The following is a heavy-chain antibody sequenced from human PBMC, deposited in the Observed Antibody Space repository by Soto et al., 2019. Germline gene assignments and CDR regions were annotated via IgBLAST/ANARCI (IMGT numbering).Heavy chain of an antibody. CDR1: GFTFSSYA. Sequence: GGSLRLSCAASGFTFSSYAMSWVRQAPGKGLEWVSAISGSGGSTYYADSVKGRFTISRDNSKNTLYLQMNSLRAEDTAVYYCAKDLNDLDTAMAHNWFDPWGQGTLVTVSS. V-gene: IGHV3-23*01. D-gene: IGHD5-18*01. CDR3: AKDLNDLDTAMAHNWFDP. J-gene: IGHJ5*02. CDR2: ISGSGGST.